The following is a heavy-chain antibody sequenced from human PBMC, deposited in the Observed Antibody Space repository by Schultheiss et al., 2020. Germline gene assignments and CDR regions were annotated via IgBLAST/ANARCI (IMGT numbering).Heavy chain of an antibody. D-gene: IGHD5-12*01. CDR2: ISYDGSNK. J-gene: IGHJ4*02. CDR3: AKAGYDGDYFDY. V-gene: IGHV3-30*18. Sequence: GGSLRLSCAASGFTFSSYGMHWVRQAPGKGLEWVAVISYDGSNKYYADSVKGRFTISRDNSKNTLYLQMNSLRAEDTAVYYCAKAGYDGDYFDYWGQGTRVNVYS. CDR1: GFTFSSYG.